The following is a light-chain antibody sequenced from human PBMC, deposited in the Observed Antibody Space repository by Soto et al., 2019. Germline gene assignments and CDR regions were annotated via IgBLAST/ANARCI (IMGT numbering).Light chain of an antibody. Sequence: EIVLTQSPGTLSLSPGERATLSCRDSQSVSSSYLAWYQQKPGQAPRLLIYVASSRATGIPDRFSGSGSGTDFTLTISRLEPEDFAVYYCQQYGSSPTFGQGTKVDIK. CDR1: QSVSSSY. CDR3: QQYGSSPT. J-gene: IGKJ1*01. V-gene: IGKV3-20*01. CDR2: VAS.